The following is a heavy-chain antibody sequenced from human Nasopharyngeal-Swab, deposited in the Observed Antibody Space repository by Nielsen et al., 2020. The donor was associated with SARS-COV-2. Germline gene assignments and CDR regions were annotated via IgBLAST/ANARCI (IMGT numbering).Heavy chain of an antibody. V-gene: IGHV3-30-3*01. Sequence: GESLRLSCAASGFTFSSYAMHWVRQAPGKGLEWVAVISYDGSNKYYADSVKGRFTISRDNSKNTLYLQMNSLRAEDTAVYYCARDYYDSSGYSDYGMDVWGQGTTVTVSS. CDR3: ARDYYDSSGYSDYGMDV. D-gene: IGHD3-22*01. CDR2: ISYDGSNK. CDR1: GFTFSSYA. J-gene: IGHJ6*02.